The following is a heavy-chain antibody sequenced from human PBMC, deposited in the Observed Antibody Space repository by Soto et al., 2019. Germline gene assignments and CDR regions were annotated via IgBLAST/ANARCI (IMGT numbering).Heavy chain of an antibody. CDR3: TRDAAAKVGTPSY. CDR2: IDGGKT. Sequence: EVQRVESGGALVEPGGSLRLSWAASGFTFNNARMSWVRQAPGKGLDWVGRIDGGKTDFAAPVEGRFTFSRDDSRNTRVPQMNSRKTRDPRLYYCTRDAAAKVGTPSYWGQGTRFTFSS. D-gene: IGHD1-26*01. V-gene: IGHV3-15*02. CDR1: GFTFNNAR. J-gene: IGHJ4*02.